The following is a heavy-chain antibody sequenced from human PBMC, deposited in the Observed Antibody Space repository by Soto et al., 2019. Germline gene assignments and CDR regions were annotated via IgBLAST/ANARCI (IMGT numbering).Heavy chain of an antibody. Sequence: QVQLVESGGGVVQSGVSLRLSCAASGFAFNSHGFHWVRQTPSVGLEWLAPISFNGNNKFFAGSVRGRFSISREDSRNTLVLQVDDLRPEDSGVYYCVRDPWKDVTLAPSADNYLDTWGQGTLVTVSS. CDR3: VRDPWKDVTLAPSADNYLDT. CDR2: ISFNGNNK. D-gene: IGHD1-1*01. CDR1: GFAFNSHG. V-gene: IGHV3-30*03. J-gene: IGHJ5*02.